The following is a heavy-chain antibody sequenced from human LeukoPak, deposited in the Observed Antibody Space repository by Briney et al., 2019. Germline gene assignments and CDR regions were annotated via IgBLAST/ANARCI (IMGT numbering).Heavy chain of an antibody. CDR1: GVTLSPYG. CDR3: AREYPTVTPGYYYYGMDV. CDR2: ISYEGGTQ. V-gene: IGHV3-30*03. D-gene: IGHD4-17*01. J-gene: IGHJ6*02. Sequence: GGSLRPSCAASGVTLSPYGMHWVRQAPGKGLEWVAVISYEGGTQHYADSVKGRFIISRDNPRNTLYLQMNILRTEDTAVYYCAREYPTVTPGYYYYGMDVWGQGTTVTVSS.